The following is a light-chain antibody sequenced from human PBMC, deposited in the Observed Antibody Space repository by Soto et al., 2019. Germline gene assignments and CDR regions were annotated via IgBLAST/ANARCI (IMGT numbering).Light chain of an antibody. J-gene: IGLJ3*02. CDR1: SSDVGYYSR. Sequence: QSALTQPPSVSGSPGQSVTISCTGASSDVGYYSRVSWYQQPPGTAPKLMIYKVSNRPSGVPDRFSGSRSGNTASLTISGLQAEDEADYYCSLYTSNSTGLFGGGTKLTVL. V-gene: IGLV2-18*01. CDR3: SLYTSNSTGL. CDR2: KVS.